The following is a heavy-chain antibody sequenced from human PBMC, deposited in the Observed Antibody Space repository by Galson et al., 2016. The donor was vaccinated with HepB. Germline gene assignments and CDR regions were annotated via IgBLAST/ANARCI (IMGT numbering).Heavy chain of an antibody. CDR3: TREENSYGYDAFDI. V-gene: IGHV3-15*01. CDR1: EFTFNNTW. J-gene: IGHJ3*02. D-gene: IGHD5-18*01. Sequence: SLRLSCAASEFTFNNTWMSWVRQAPGKGLEWVGPIKSKSDGGTTKYAAPVKGRFIISRDDSKDTLYLQMKSLKTEDTAVYYCTREENSYGYDAFDIWGQGTKVTVSS. CDR2: IKSKSDGGTT.